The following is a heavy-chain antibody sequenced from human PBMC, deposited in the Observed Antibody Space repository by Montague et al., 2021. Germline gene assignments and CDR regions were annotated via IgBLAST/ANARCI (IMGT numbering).Heavy chain of an antibody. CDR3: ARTSKNRVDEGIYYYNALDV. CDR2: LYYSGSN. Sequence: SETLSLTCTAYGGAISSNCCYWGRLPQPTGKGLIWKGSLYYSGSNYYSLTLQSRVTISADTSQKQFSLKLRTVTAADTAVYYCARTSKNRVDEGIYYYNALDVWGQGTTVTVSS. D-gene: IGHD3-3*01. V-gene: IGHV4-39*01. J-gene: IGHJ6*02. CDR1: GGAISSNCCY.